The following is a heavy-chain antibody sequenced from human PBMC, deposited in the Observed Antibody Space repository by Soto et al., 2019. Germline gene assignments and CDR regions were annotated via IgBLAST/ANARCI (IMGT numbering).Heavy chain of an antibody. Sequence: QVQLVQSGAEVKKPESSVKVSCKAPGGTFSTYAISWVRQAPGQGLEWMGGCIPIFGTASYAKRFQDRVTITAHESTTTVYTALSSLRSEDTAVYFCASGIQLWLRRINNGYSGWGQGTLVTVSS. D-gene: IGHD5-18*01. J-gene: IGHJ4*02. V-gene: IGHV1-69*12. CDR2: CIPIFGTA. CDR1: GGTFSTYA. CDR3: ASGIQLWLRRINNGYSG.